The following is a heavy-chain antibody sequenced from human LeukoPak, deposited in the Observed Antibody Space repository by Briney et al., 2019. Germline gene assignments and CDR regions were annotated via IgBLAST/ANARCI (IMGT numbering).Heavy chain of an antibody. J-gene: IGHJ4*02. CDR2: ISYDGSNK. CDR3: AKDPSLHYYDSSGDYCFDY. CDR1: GFTFSSYG. D-gene: IGHD3-22*01. Sequence: GGSLRLSCAASGFTFSSYGMHWVRQAPGKGLEWVAVISYDGSNKYYADSVKGRFTISRDNSKNTLYLQMNSLRAEDMAVYYCAKDPSLHYYDSSGDYCFDYWGQGTLVTVSS. V-gene: IGHV3-30*18.